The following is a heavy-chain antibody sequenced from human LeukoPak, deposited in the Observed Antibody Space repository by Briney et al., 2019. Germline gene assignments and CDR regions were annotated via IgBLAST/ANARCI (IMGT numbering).Heavy chain of an antibody. CDR2: IYYSGST. J-gene: IGHJ6*02. Sequence: SETLSLTCTVSGGSISSYYWSWIRQPPGKGLEWIGYIYYSGSTNYNPSLKSRVTISVDTSKSQFSLKLSSVTAADTAVYYCARGYSNYRTYYYYGMDVWGQGTTVTVSS. V-gene: IGHV4-59*01. CDR1: GGSISSYY. CDR3: ARGYSNYRTYYYYGMDV. D-gene: IGHD4-11*01.